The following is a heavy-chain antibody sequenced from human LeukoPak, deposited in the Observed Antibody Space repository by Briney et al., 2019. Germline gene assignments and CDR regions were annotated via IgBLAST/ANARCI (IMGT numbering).Heavy chain of an antibody. V-gene: IGHV4-59*08. Sequence: SDTLSLTCIVSGGSISRYYWRWMRPPPGKGLEWIGYIYYSGSTNYNPSLRSRVTISVDTSKNQFSLKLSSVTAADTAVYYCARQRSDYYGMDVWGQGTTVTVSS. J-gene: IGHJ6*02. CDR2: IYYSGST. CDR3: ARQRSDYYGMDV. CDR1: GGSISRYY. D-gene: IGHD3-3*01.